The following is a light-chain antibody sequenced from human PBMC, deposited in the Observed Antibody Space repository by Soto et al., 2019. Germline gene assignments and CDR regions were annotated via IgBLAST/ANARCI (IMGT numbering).Light chain of an antibody. CDR3: HQYAVSPLT. CDR1: RSISTY. CDR2: EAL. J-gene: IGKJ4*01. Sequence: ETVLTQSPATLSLSPGERATLSCRASRSISTYLAWYQQKPGQAPRLLIYEALNRATGIPARFSGSGSGTDFTLTISSLEPEDFAVYYCHQYAVSPLTFGGGTTVEIK. V-gene: IGKV3-11*01.